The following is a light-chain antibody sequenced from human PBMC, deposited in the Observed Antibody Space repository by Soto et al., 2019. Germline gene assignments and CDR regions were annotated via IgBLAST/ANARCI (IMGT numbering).Light chain of an antibody. Sequence: VLTQSPGTLSLSPWERATLSCSASQSVSSSYLAWYQQKPGQAPRLLISGASSRATGIPDRFSGSGSGTDFTLTISRLEPEDFAVYYCQQYFYSRRTFGQGTKVDIK. CDR2: GAS. V-gene: IGKV3-20*01. CDR1: QSVSSSY. J-gene: IGKJ1*01. CDR3: QQYFYSRRT.